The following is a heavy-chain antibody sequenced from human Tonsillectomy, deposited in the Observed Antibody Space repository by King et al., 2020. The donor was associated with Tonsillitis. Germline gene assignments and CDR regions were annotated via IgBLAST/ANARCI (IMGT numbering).Heavy chain of an antibody. CDR1: GFTVSSXY. J-gene: IGHJ3*02. V-gene: IGHV3-53*01. CDR2: IYSGGDT. CDR3: ARXXXQYXDWLPXXTHAXYI. D-gene: IGHD3-9*01. Sequence: VQLVESGGGLIQPGGSLRLSCAASGFTVSSXYMTWVRQAPGKGLECVSVIYSGGDTYYADSVKGRFTISRDTSKNTLYLQMNSLRAVDTAVYYCARXXXQYXDWLPXXTHAXYIWXXGTMVTVXS.